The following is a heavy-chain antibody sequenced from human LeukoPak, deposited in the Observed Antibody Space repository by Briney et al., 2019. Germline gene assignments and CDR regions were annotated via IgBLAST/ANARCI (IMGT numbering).Heavy chain of an antibody. D-gene: IGHD3-9*01. CDR1: GFTFSNYA. CDR3: AKWGDYDILTGYYDSDY. V-gene: IGHV3-23*01. J-gene: IGHJ4*02. Sequence: GASLRLPCAASGFTFSNYAMSWVRQAPGKGLEWVSAIGGRDGGTYYADSVKGRFTVSRDDPKNTLYLQMNTLRAEDTAVYYCAKWGDYDILTGYYDSDYWGQGTLVTVSS. CDR2: IGGRDGGT.